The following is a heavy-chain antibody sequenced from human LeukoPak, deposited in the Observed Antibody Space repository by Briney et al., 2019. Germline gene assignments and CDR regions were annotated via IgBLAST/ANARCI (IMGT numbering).Heavy chain of an antibody. CDR2: IKQDGSEK. Sequence: GGTLRLSCAASGFTFSSYGMSWVRQAPGKGLEWVANIKQDGSEKYYVDSVKGRFTISRDNAKNSLYLQMNSLRAEDTAVYYCARGRWYYDSSGYYYHYFDYWGQGTLVTVSS. J-gene: IGHJ4*02. D-gene: IGHD3-22*01. CDR3: ARGRWYYDSSGYYYHYFDY. CDR1: GFTFSSYG. V-gene: IGHV3-7*01.